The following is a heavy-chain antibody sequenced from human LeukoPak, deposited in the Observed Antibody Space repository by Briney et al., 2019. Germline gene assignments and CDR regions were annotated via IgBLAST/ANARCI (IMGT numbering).Heavy chain of an antibody. CDR1: GGSISDDY. Sequence: SETLSLTCTVSGGSISDDYWNWIRQPPGKGLEWIGYIYYSGSTTYNPSLKSRLIMSVDTAKNQFSLKLRSVTAADTAVYYCARGDFCSSTDCYLRPMDVWGKGTTVTVSS. CDR2: IYYSGST. D-gene: IGHD2-2*01. J-gene: IGHJ6*03. CDR3: ARGDFCSSTDCYLRPMDV. V-gene: IGHV4-59*01.